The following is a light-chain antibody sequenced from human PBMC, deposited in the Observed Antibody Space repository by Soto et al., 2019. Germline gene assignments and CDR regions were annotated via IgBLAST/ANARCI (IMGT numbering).Light chain of an antibody. J-gene: IGLJ1*01. CDR1: SSNIGSNT. CDR3: AAWDDSLNGFYV. V-gene: IGLV1-44*01. Sequence: QSALTQPPSASGTPGQRFTISCSGSSSNIGSNTVNWYQQLPGTAPKLLIYSNNQRPSGVPDRFSGSKSGTSASLAISGLQSEDEADYYCAAWDDSLNGFYVFGTGTKVTVL. CDR2: SNN.